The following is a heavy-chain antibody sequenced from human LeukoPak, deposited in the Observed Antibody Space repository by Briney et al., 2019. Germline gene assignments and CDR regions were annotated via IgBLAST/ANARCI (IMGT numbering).Heavy chain of an antibody. V-gene: IGHV4-39*01. CDR1: GGSIISSSYY. CDR3: ARRNGHSWDVGNWFDP. J-gene: IGHJ5*02. Sequence: SETLSLTCTVSGGSIISSSYYWGWIRQPPGMGLEWIGSIYYSGITYYNPSLKSRATVSVDTSKNQFSLNLISVTAADTAVYYCARRNGHSWDVGNWFDPWGQGTLVTVSS. CDR2: IYYSGIT. D-gene: IGHD6-13*01.